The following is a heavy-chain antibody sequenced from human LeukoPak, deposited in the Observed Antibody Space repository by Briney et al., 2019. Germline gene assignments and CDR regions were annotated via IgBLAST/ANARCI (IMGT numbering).Heavy chain of an antibody. CDR1: GYSISSDYY. CDR2: IYHSGRT. D-gene: IGHD3-22*01. J-gene: IGHJ3*02. V-gene: IGHV4-38-2*02. Sequence: PSETLSLTCTVSGYSISSDYYWGWIRQPPGKGLEWIGSIYHSGRTYYNPSLKSRVTISVDTSKNQFSLKLSSVTAADTAVYYCARDYRGLADSSGSSDAFDIWGQGTMVTVSS. CDR3: ARDYRGLADSSGSSDAFDI.